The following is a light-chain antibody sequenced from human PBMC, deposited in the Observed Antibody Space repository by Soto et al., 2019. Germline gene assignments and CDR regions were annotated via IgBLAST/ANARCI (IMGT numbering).Light chain of an antibody. CDR3: QNHNNAPWT. J-gene: IGKJ1*01. CDR2: AAS. Sequence: DIQMTQSPSSLSASVGDRVTITCRASQGMGNYLAWYQQKSGKVPKLLIYAASTLQSGVPSRFSGSRSGTDFTLTISSLQPEDVATYYCQNHNNAPWTFGQGTKVEIQ. CDR1: QGMGNY. V-gene: IGKV1-27*01.